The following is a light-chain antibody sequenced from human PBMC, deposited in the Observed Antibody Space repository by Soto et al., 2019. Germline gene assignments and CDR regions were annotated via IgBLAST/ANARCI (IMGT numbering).Light chain of an antibody. Sequence: DIVMTQSPDSLAVSLGERATINCKSSQTVLYSSNNKNYLAWYHQKPGQPPKLLIYWASTRESGVPDRFSGSGSVTDFTLTIRSLQAEDVAVYYCQQYFSAPYTFGQGTKLEIK. V-gene: IGKV4-1*01. J-gene: IGKJ2*01. CDR1: QTVLYSSNNKNY. CDR3: QQYFSAPYT. CDR2: WAS.